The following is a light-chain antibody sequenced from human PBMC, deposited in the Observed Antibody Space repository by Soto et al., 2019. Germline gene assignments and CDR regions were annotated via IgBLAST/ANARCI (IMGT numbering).Light chain of an antibody. CDR2: GAS. CDR3: QQYGSSPYT. V-gene: IGKV3-20*01. J-gene: IGKJ2*01. CDR1: QSVSSY. Sequence: EIGLTQSPATLSLSPGERATLSCRARQSVSSYLAWYQQKPGQAPRLLIYGASSRATGIPDRFSGSGSGTDFTLTISRLEPEDFGVYYCQQYGSSPYTFGRGNKLEIK.